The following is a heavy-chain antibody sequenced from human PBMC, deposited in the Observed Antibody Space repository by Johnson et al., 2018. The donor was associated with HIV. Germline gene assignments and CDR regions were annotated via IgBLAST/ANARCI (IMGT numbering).Heavy chain of an antibody. Sequence: QVQLVESGGGVVQPGGSLRLSCAASGFTFSNYAMHWVRQAPGKGLEWVAFIRYDGSNKYYADSVTGRFTISRDNSKNTLYLQMKSLRAEDTAVYYCAKDTYSHRLTVTESGFDIWGQGTMVTVSS. CDR1: GFTFSNYA. CDR2: IRYDGSNK. J-gene: IGHJ3*02. CDR3: AKDTYSHRLTVTESGFDI. D-gene: IGHD4-11*01. V-gene: IGHV3-30*02.